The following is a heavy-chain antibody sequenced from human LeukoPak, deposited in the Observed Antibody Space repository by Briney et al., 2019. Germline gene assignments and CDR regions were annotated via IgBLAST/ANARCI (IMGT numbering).Heavy chain of an antibody. CDR2: IYYSGST. Sequence: SETLSLTCTVSGGSISSSTYYWGWIRQPPGKGLEWIGSIYYSGSTYYNPSLKSRVTISVDTSKNQFSLKLSSVTAADTAVYYCAKHIVVVLADNWFDPWGQGTLVTVSS. CDR1: GGSISSSTYY. CDR3: AKHIVVVLADNWFDP. J-gene: IGHJ5*02. D-gene: IGHD2-21*01. V-gene: IGHV4-39*01.